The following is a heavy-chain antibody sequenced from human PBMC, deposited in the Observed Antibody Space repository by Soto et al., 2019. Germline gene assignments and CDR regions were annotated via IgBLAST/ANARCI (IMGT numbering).Heavy chain of an antibody. CDR2: ISGSVGST. V-gene: IGHV3-23*01. D-gene: IGHD3-9*01. J-gene: IGHJ4*02. CDR3: AKAQTYYDILTGYYPTGVLDY. Sequence: GGSLRLSCAASGFTFSSYAMSWVRQAPGKGLEWVSAISGSVGSTYYAHSVKGRFTISRDNSKNTLYLQMNSLRAEDTAVYYCAKAQTYYDILTGYYPTGVLDYWGQGTLVTVSS. CDR1: GFTFSSYA.